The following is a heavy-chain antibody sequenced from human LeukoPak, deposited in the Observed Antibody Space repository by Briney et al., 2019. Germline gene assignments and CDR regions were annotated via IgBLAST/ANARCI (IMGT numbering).Heavy chain of an antibody. V-gene: IGHV3-64*01. Sequence: PGGSLRLSCAASGFTFSSYAMHWVRQAPGKGLEYVSAISSNGGSTYYANSVKGRFTISRDNSKNTLYLQMGSLRAEDMAVYYCATYGYSSSWYDDDDFPFDYWGQGTLVTVSS. CDR2: ISSNGGST. CDR3: ATYGYSSSWYDDDDFPFDY. D-gene: IGHD6-13*01. CDR1: GFTFSSYA. J-gene: IGHJ4*02.